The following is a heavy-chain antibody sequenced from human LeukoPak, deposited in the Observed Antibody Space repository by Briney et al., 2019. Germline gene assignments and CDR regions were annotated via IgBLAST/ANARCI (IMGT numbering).Heavy chain of an antibody. CDR3: VRLQPNTGEWAFDI. Sequence: SETLSLTCTVSGGSISSYYWSWIRQPPGKGLEWIGNIYDSGSTNYNPSLKSRVTISVDTSKNQLSLKLSSVTAADTAVYHCVRLQPNTGEWAFDIWGQGTMVSVSS. D-gene: IGHD1-1*01. J-gene: IGHJ3*02. CDR1: GGSISSYY. V-gene: IGHV4-59*12. CDR2: IYDSGST.